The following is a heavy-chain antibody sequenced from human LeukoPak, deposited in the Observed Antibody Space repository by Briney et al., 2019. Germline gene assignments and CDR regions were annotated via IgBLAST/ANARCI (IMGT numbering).Heavy chain of an antibody. Sequence: PSETLSLTCTVSGGSVSSGSYYWSWIRQPPGKGLEWIGYIYYSGSTNYNPSLKSRVTISVDTSKNQFSLKLSSVTAADTALYYCARTAPNWGFFDYWGQGTLVTVSS. J-gene: IGHJ4*02. V-gene: IGHV4-61*01. CDR2: IYYSGST. D-gene: IGHD7-27*01. CDR3: ARTAPNWGFFDY. CDR1: GGSVSSGSYY.